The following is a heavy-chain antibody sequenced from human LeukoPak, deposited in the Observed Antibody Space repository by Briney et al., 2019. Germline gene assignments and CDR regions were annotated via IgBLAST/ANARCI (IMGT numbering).Heavy chain of an antibody. CDR2: IIPIFGTA. D-gene: IGHD2-2*03. CDR3: AVWMGFDY. J-gene: IGHJ4*02. V-gene: IGHV1-69*13. Sequence: SVKVSCTASGYTFTSYGISWVRQAPGQGLEWMGGIIPIFGTANYAQKFQGRVTITADESTSTAYMELSSLRSEDTAVYYCAVWMGFDYWGQGTLVTVSS. CDR1: GYTFTSYG.